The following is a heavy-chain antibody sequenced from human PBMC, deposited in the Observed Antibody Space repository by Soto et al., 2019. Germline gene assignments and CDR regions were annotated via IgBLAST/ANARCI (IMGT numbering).Heavy chain of an antibody. V-gene: IGHV1-18*01. CDR3: ARARVPDINYDFWSGYPTFDY. CDR2: ISAYNGNT. J-gene: IGHJ4*02. Sequence: QVQLVQSGAEVKKPGASVKVSCKASGYTFTSYGISWVRQAPGQGLEWMGWISAYNGNTNYSQKLQGRVTMTTDTSTSTAYMELMSLRSDATAVYYCARARVPDINYDFWSGYPTFDYWGQGTLVTVSS. CDR1: GYTFTSYG. D-gene: IGHD3-3*01.